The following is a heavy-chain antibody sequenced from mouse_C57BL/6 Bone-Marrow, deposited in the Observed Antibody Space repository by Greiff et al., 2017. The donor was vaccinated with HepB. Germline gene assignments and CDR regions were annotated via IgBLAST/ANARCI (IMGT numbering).Heavy chain of an antibody. J-gene: IGHJ1*03. CDR3: AREGDYYYGSSYGGYWYFDV. D-gene: IGHD1-1*01. Sequence: QVQIQQPGAELVKPGASVKLSCKASGYTFTSYWMHWVKQRPGQGLEWIGMIHPNSGSTNYNEKFKSKATLTVDKSSSTAYMQLSSLTSEDSAVYYCAREGDYYYGSSYGGYWYFDVWGTGTTVTVSS. CDR1: GYTFTSYW. V-gene: IGHV1-64*01. CDR2: IHPNSGST.